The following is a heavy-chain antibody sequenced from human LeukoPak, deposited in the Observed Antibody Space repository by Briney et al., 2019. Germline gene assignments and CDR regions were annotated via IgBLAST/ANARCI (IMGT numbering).Heavy chain of an antibody. V-gene: IGHV3-30-3*01. CDR1: GFTFSSYA. CDR2: ISYDGSNK. CDR3: ARDSGGSHHYFDY. Sequence: GGSLRLSCAASGFTFSSYAMHWVRQAPGKGLEWVAVISYDGSNKYYADSVKGRFTISRDNSKNTLYLQMNSLRAEDTAVYYCARDSGGSHHYFDYWGQGTLVTVSS. D-gene: IGHD2-15*01. J-gene: IGHJ4*02.